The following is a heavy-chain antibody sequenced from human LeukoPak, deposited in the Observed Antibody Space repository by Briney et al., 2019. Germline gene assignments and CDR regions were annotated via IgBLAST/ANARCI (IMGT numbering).Heavy chain of an antibody. D-gene: IGHD4-17*01. CDR1: GFTFSAYG. J-gene: IGHJ3*02. V-gene: IGHV3-23*01. CDR2: MGVSGDNV. CDR3: AKDPNGDYVGAFDT. Sequence: PGGSLRLSCAASGFTFSAYGVTWVRQAPGKGLEWVSSMGVSGDNVHYADSVKGRLAISRDNSKNTLYLQMNSLRAEDAAVYYCAKDPNGDYVGAFDTWGQGTMVIVSS.